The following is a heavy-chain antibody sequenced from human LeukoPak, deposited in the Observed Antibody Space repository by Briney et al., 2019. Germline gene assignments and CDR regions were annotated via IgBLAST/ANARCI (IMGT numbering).Heavy chain of an antibody. CDR3: ARHSGSGWQALGY. J-gene: IGHJ4*02. D-gene: IGHD6-19*01. Sequence: ASVKVSCKASGYTFTNYGISWVRQAPGLGLEWMGWTSYNGNTNYAQKFQGRVTMTTDTSTTTAYMELRSLESDDTAVYYCARHSGSGWQALGYWGQGTLVTVSS. CDR2: TSYNGNT. V-gene: IGHV1-18*04. CDR1: GYTFTNYG.